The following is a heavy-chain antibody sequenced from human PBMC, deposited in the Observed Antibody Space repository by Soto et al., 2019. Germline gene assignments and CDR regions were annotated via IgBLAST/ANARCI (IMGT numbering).Heavy chain of an antibody. CDR2: IIPIFNRP. Sequence: GASVKVSCKASGGTFSSYISWVRQAPGQGLEWMGGIIPIFNRPNYAQKFQARLTIAADESSSTAYMELSSLRSEDTAVYYCARQLNWNYYYYGMDVWGQGTTVTVSS. D-gene: IGHD1-1*01. J-gene: IGHJ6*02. V-gene: IGHV1-69*13. CDR3: ARQLNWNYYYYGMDV. CDR1: GGTFSSY.